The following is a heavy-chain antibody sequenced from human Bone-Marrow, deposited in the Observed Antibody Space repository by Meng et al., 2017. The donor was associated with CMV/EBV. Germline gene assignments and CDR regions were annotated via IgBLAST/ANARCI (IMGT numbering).Heavy chain of an antibody. CDR3: ASLSSGYYYGY. V-gene: IGHV4-4*02. D-gene: IGHD3-22*01. Sequence: LPCAFSAGSISSGNWWSWVRQPPGKGLEWIGEIYHSGSTNYNPSLKSRVTISVDKSKNQFSLKLSSVTAADTAVYYCASLSSGYYYGYWGQGTLVTVSS. CDR1: AGSISSGNW. CDR2: IYHSGST. J-gene: IGHJ4*02.